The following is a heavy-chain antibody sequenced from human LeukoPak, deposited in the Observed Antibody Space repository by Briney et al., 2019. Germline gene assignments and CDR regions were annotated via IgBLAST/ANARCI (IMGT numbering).Heavy chain of an antibody. Sequence: ASVKVSCKASGYTFTSYYMHWVRQAPGQGLEWMGIINPSGGSTSYAQKFQGRVTMTRDTSTSTVYMELSSLRSEDTAVYHCARVPRYCSGGSCHADYWGQGTLVTVSS. CDR2: INPSGGST. CDR1: GYTFTSYY. V-gene: IGHV1-46*01. D-gene: IGHD2-15*01. CDR3: ARVPRYCSGGSCHADY. J-gene: IGHJ4*02.